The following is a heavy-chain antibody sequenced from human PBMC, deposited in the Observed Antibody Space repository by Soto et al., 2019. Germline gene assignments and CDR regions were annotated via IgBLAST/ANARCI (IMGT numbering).Heavy chain of an antibody. CDR2: INGDGKTA. V-gene: IGHV3-74*01. CDR3: AREGQRIYCSSTSCLYGMDV. J-gene: IGHJ6*02. CDR1: GFTFISYW. Sequence: PGGSLRLSCAASGFTFISYWMHWVRQAPGKGLVWVSGINGDGKTATYADSVKGRFTISRDNAKNSLYLQMNSLRAEDTAVYYCAREGQRIYCSSTSCLYGMDVWGQGTTVTVSS. D-gene: IGHD2-2*01.